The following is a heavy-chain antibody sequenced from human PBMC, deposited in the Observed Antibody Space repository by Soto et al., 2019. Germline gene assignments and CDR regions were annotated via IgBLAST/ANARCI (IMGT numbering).Heavy chain of an antibody. V-gene: IGHV4-59*07. CDR2: IYYSGST. D-gene: IGHD3-22*01. CDR1: GSSISSYY. Sequence: SDTMSLTCIELGSSISSYYWSWIPQTPGKGLDWIGYIYYSGSTNYNPSLKSRVTISVDKSKNQFSLKLSSVTAADTAVYYCARSSYDSSENNYYFDYWGQGTLVTVS. CDR3: ARSSYDSSENNYYFDY. J-gene: IGHJ4*02.